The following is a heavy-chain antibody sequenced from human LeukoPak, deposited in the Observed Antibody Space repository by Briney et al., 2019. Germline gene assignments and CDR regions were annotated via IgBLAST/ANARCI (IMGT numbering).Heavy chain of an antibody. CDR2: IYVTGST. D-gene: IGHD3-22*01. CDR1: GASISSYY. V-gene: IGHV4-4*07. CDR3: ARARYYYDSSGYYLD. Sequence: SETLSLTCTVSGASISSYYWSWIRQPAGKALEWIGRIYVTGSTTYNPSLESRVTMSLDTSKNHFSLKLRSVTAADTAVYYCARARYYYDSSGYYLDWGQGTLVTVSS. J-gene: IGHJ4*02.